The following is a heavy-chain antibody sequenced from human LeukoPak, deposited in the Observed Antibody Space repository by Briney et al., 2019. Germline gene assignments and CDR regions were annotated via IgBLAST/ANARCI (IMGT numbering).Heavy chain of an antibody. CDR1: GFSFGSSV. J-gene: IGHJ4*02. CDR2: ITADGGGT. D-gene: IGHD4-17*01. Sequence: GGSLRLSCAASGFSFGSSVMSWVRQAPGKGLEWVSAITADGGGTNHADPVKGRFTISRDNSKSTLYLQMNSLRAEDTAVYYCVKEDHYGDYVQIDHWGQGALVTVSS. V-gene: IGHV3-23*01. CDR3: VKEDHYGDYVQIDH.